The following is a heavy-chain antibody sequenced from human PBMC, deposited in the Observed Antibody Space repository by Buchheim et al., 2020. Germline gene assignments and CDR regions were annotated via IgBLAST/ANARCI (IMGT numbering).Heavy chain of an antibody. CDR2: IRISSSTI. CDR1: GFTFSNYP. CDR3: ATGVPLAD. J-gene: IGHJ4*02. V-gene: IGHV3-48*02. Sequence: EVQLVESGGGLVQSGGSLRLSCAASGFTFSNYPMNWVRQAPGKGLEWVSYIRISSSTIYYADSLKDRFTISRDDAKNSLYLQMNSLRDEDTAVYYCATGVPLADWGQGTL.